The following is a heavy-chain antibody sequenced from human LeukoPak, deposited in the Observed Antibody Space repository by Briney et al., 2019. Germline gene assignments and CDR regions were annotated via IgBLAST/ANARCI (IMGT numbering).Heavy chain of an antibody. D-gene: IGHD3-3*01. J-gene: IGHJ4*02. CDR3: ARSAQTNFGVVILLFDY. V-gene: IGHV1-8*03. Sequence: ASVKVSCKASGYTFTSYDINWVRQATGQGLEWMGWMNPNSGNTGYAQKFQGRVTITRNTSISTAYMELSSLRSEDTAVYYCARSAQTNFGVVILLFDYWGQGTLVTVSS. CDR2: MNPNSGNT. CDR1: GYTFTSYD.